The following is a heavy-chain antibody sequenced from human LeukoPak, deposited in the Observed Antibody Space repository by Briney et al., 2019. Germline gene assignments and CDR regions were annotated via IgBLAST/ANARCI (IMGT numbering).Heavy chain of an antibody. J-gene: IGHJ4*02. V-gene: IGHV3-30-3*01. CDR3: ARSGYYSRAPALSRFDY. CDR2: ISYDGSNK. Sequence: GGSLRLSCAASGFTFSSYAMHWVRQAPGKGLEWVAVISYDGSNKYYADSVKGRFTISRDNSKNTLYLQMNSLRAEDTAVYYCARSGYYSRAPALSRFDYWGQGTLVTVSS. CDR1: GFTFSSYA. D-gene: IGHD2-15*01.